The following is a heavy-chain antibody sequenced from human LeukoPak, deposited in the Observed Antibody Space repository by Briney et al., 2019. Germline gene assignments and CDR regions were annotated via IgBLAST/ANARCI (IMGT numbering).Heavy chain of an antibody. V-gene: IGHV3-30*02. CDR2: IHYEGSNK. J-gene: IGHJ3*02. D-gene: IGHD3-10*01. Sequence: GGSLRLSCAASGFSFSSYGMHWVRQAPGKGLEWMAFIHYEGSNKYNTDSVKGRFTISRDNSKNTVYLQMNSLRPEDTAVYYCAKDQGYYGSGTHAYDMWGQGTMVIVSS. CDR3: AKDQGYYGSGTHAYDM. CDR1: GFSFSSYG.